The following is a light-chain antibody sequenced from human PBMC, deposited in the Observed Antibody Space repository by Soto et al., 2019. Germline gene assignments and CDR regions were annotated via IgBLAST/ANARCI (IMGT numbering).Light chain of an antibody. J-gene: IGKJ4*01. V-gene: IGKV3-15*01. Sequence: EIVMTQSPATLSVSTGERATLSCRASQNIITKLAWYQQKPGQAPRLLIYGASTRATGIPVRFSGSGYGTEFTLTITSLQSEDSAVYYCQKYDKWPLTFGGVTKVDIK. CDR1: QNIITK. CDR3: QKYDKWPLT. CDR2: GAS.